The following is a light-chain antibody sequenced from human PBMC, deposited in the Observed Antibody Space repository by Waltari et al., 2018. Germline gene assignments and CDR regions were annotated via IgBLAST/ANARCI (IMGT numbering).Light chain of an antibody. CDR3: CSFAAGNTVI. Sequence: QSALTQPRSVSGSPGQSVTISCTGPSRDVGGYNSVSWYQQDPGKAPKLLIFDVSERPSGVSDRFSGSKSGNTASLTISGLQAEDEADYHCCSFAAGNTVIFGGGTKLTVV. CDR2: DVS. V-gene: IGLV2-11*01. J-gene: IGLJ2*01. CDR1: SRDVGGYNS.